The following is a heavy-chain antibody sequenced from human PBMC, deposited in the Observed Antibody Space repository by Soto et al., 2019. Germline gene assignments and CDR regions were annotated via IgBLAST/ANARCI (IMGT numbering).Heavy chain of an antibody. V-gene: IGHV4-39*01. CDR3: AIPLLIAAAGTGGDY. CDR1: GGSISSSSYY. J-gene: IGHJ4*02. Sequence: ETLSLTCTVSGGSISSSSYYWGWIRQPPGKGLEWIGSIYYSGSTYYNPSLKSRVTISVDTSKNQFSLKLSSVTAADTAVYYCAIPLLIAAAGTGGDYWGQGTLVTGSS. D-gene: IGHD6-13*01. CDR2: IYYSGST.